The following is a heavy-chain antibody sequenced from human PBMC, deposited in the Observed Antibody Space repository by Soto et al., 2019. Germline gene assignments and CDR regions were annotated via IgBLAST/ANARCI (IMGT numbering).Heavy chain of an antibody. Sequence: GGSLRLSXAASGFTFDDYAMHWVRQAPGKGLEWVSLISWDGGSTYYADSVKGRFTISRDNSKNSLYLQMNSLRAEDTALYYCAKDVSSSPPYGMDVWGQGTTVTVAS. J-gene: IGHJ6*02. CDR3: AKDVSSSPPYGMDV. CDR2: ISWDGGST. D-gene: IGHD6-13*01. V-gene: IGHV3-43D*04. CDR1: GFTFDDYA.